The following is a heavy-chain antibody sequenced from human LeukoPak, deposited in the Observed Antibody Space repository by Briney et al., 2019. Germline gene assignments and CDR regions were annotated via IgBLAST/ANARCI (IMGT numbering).Heavy chain of an antibody. CDR2: IYYSGST. D-gene: IGHD3-3*01. V-gene: IGHV4-39*01. CDR3: ARQGRAYYDFWSGYPFDY. Sequence: SETLSLTCIVSGDSISSTSYYWAWIRQPPGKGLEWIGSIYYSGSTYYNPSLKSRVTISVDTSKNQFSLKLSSVTAADTAVYYCARQGRAYYDFWSGYPFDYWGQGTLVTVSS. CDR1: GDSISSTSYY. J-gene: IGHJ4*02.